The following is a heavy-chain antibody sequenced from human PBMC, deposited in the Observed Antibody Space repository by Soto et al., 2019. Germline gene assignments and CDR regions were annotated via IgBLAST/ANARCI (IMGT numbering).Heavy chain of an antibody. Sequence: QVQLQESGPGLVKPSETLSLTCTVSGGSISSYYWSWIRQPPGKGLEWIGYIYYSGSTNYNPSLKSRVTISVDTSKNQFSLKLSSVTAADTAVYYCARDPGGMDVWGQGTTVTVSS. CDR3: ARDPGGMDV. CDR2: IYYSGST. J-gene: IGHJ6*02. D-gene: IGHD3-10*01. V-gene: IGHV4-59*01. CDR1: GGSISSYY.